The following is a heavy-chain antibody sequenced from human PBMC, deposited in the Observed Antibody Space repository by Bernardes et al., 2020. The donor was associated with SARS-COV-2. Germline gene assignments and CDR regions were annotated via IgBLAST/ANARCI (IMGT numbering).Heavy chain of an antibody. CDR3: AKGDDDNWRGWFDF. J-gene: IGHJ4*02. D-gene: IGHD1-1*01. V-gene: IGHV3-23*01. CDR1: GFSFRSYG. Sequence: AGSLRLSCAASGFSFRSYGMSWVRQAPGKGLEWVSATVSSGGSTYYADSVKGRFTISRDNSKSTLYLQMNSLRVDDSAVYYCAKGDDDNWRGWFDFWGQGTLVTVSS. CDR2: TVSSGGST.